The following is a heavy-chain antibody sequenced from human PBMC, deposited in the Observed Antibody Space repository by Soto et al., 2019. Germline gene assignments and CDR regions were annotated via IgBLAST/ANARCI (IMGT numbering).Heavy chain of an antibody. CDR1: GYTFTSYD. Sequence: ASVKVSCKASGYTFTSYDINWVRQATGRGLEWMGWMNPNSGNTGYAQKFQGRVTMTRNTSISTAYMELSSLRSEDTAMYYCVRENYFYGMDVWGQGTAVTVSS. J-gene: IGHJ6*02. V-gene: IGHV1-8*01. CDR2: MNPNSGNT. CDR3: VRENYFYGMDV.